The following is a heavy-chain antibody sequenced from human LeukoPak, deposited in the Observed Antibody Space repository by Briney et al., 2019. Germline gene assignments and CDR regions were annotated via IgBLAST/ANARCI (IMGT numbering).Heavy chain of an antibody. D-gene: IGHD1-1*01. J-gene: IGHJ4*02. CDR3: ARDLLIPGTRGGFDY. Sequence: GGSLRLSCAASGFTFSNYRMNWVRQAPGKGLEWISYISSSSRTIYYADSVKGRLTISRDNAKNSLYLQMNSLRAEDTAVYYCARDLLIPGTRGGFDYWGQGTLVTVSS. V-gene: IGHV3-48*01. CDR1: GFTFSNYR. CDR2: ISSSSRTI.